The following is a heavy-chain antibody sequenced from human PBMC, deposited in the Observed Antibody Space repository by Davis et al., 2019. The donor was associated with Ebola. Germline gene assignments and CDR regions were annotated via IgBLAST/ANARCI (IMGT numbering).Heavy chain of an antibody. CDR2: ISYDGSNK. CDR1: GFTFSSYW. V-gene: IGHV3-30-3*01. D-gene: IGHD2-2*01. J-gene: IGHJ6*02. CDR3: AREDVVVPAARGGFDYYYYGMDV. Sequence: GGSLRLSCAASGFTFSSYWMSWVRQAPGKGLEWVAVISYDGSNKYYADSVKGRFTISRDNSKNTLYLQMNSLRAEDTAVYYCAREDVVVPAARGGFDYYYYGMDVWGQGTTVTVSS.